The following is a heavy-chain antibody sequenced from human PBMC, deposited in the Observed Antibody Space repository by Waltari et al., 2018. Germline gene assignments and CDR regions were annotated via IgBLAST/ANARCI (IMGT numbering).Heavy chain of an antibody. J-gene: IGHJ4*02. CDR2: IWNDGSKR. D-gene: IGHD5-18*01. V-gene: IGHV3-33*08. CDR3: ARDHYNYGFDH. CDR1: GFTFSRHG. Sequence: QVKLVESGGGVVQPGRSLRLSCTASGFTFSRHGMHWVRQAPGKGLEWAALIWNDGSKRYYADSVKGRFAISRDNSKNTVFLEMNSLRAEDTAIYYCARDHYNYGFDHWGQGTLVTVSS.